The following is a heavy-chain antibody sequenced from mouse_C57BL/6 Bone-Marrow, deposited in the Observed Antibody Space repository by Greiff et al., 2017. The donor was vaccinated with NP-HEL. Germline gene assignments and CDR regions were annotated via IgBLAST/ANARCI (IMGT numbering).Heavy chain of an antibody. D-gene: IGHD2-1*01. J-gene: IGHJ3*01. V-gene: IGHV1-54*01. CDR3: ARDYGNSPWFAY. Sequence: VQLQQSGAELVRPGTSVKVSCKASGYAFTNYLIEWVKQRPGQGLEWIGVINPGSGGTNYTEKFKGKATLTADKSSSTAYMQLSSLTSEDSAVYFCARDYGNSPWFAYWGQGTLVTVSA. CDR2: INPGSGGT. CDR1: GYAFTNYL.